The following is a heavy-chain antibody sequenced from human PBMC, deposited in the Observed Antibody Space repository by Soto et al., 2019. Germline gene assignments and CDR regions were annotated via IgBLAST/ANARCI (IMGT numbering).Heavy chain of an antibody. CDR3: AILGYSYGSEYYFDY. J-gene: IGHJ4*02. Sequence: GSLRRSCAASGFIFSNYGMHWVRPAPGKGLEWVAVIWYDGSNKYYADSVKGRFTISRDNSKNTLYLQMNSLRAEDTAVYYCAILGYSYGSEYYFDYWGQGTLVTVSS. D-gene: IGHD5-18*01. V-gene: IGHV3-33*08. CDR1: GFIFSNYG. CDR2: IWYDGSNK.